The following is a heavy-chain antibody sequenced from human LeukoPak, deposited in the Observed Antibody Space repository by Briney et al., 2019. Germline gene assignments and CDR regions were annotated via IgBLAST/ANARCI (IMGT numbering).Heavy chain of an antibody. CDR3: ARARAAQYCGGDCYQPPGY. CDR1: GFTFSSYG. J-gene: IGHJ4*02. D-gene: IGHD2-21*02. V-gene: IGHV3-30*02. CDR2: IRYDGSNK. Sequence: GGSLRLSCAASGFTFSSYGMHWVRQAPGKGLEWVAFIRYDGSNKYYTDSVKGRFTISRDNSKDTLYLQMNSLRAEDTAVYYCARARAAQYCGGDCYQPPGYWGQGTLVTVSS.